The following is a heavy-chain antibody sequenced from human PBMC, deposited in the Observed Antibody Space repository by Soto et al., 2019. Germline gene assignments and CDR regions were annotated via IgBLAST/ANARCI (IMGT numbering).Heavy chain of an antibody. CDR3: ASLRRRGYSYGYVDY. CDR2: IYYSGST. CDR1: GGSISSGGYY. Sequence: QVQLQESGPGLVKPSQTLSLTCTVSGGSISSGGYYWSWIRQHPGKVLEWIGYIYYSGSTYYNPSLKSRVTISVDTSKNQFSLKLSSVTAADTAVYYCASLRRRGYSYGYVDYWGQGTLVTVSS. J-gene: IGHJ4*02. V-gene: IGHV4-31*03. D-gene: IGHD5-18*01.